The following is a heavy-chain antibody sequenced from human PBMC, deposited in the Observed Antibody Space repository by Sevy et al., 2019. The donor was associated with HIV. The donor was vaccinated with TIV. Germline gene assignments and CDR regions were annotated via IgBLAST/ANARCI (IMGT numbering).Heavy chain of an antibody. Sequence: GGSLRLSCVGSGISISSHWMNWVRQSPGKGLECVANINQDGSEIYYVDSVKGRFTISRENAKNSGYLQMYSLRVEDSGVYYCARAMGVWGQGTTVTVSS. CDR2: INQDGSEI. CDR3: ARAMGV. J-gene: IGHJ6*02. V-gene: IGHV3-7*01. CDR1: GISISSHW.